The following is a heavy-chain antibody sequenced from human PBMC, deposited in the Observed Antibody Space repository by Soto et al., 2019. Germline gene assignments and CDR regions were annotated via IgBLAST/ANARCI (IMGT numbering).Heavy chain of an antibody. Sequence: QITLKESGPTLVKPTQTLTLTCTFSGFSLTTSGRGVGWIRQPPGKALEWLALFFWGDDKRYSPSLKTRLTISKDTSKNQVVLTITNMGPEDTATYYCAPRLAMMDAFDVWGQGTVVTVSS. CDR1: GFSLTTSGRG. D-gene: IGHD3-16*01. V-gene: IGHV2-5*02. CDR3: APRLAMMDAFDV. J-gene: IGHJ3*01. CDR2: FFWGDDK.